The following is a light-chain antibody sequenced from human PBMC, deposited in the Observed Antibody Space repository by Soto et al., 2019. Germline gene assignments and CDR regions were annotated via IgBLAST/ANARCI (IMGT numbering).Light chain of an antibody. Sequence: QSVLTQPPSVSGAPGQRVTISCTGSSSNIGAGYDVHWYQQLPGTAPKLLIYGNNNRPSGVPDRFSGSKSGTSPSLAITGLQAEDEADYYRQSYDSSLSAVVFGGGTKLTVL. V-gene: IGLV1-40*01. CDR3: QSYDSSLSAVV. CDR1: SSNIGAGYD. J-gene: IGLJ2*01. CDR2: GNN.